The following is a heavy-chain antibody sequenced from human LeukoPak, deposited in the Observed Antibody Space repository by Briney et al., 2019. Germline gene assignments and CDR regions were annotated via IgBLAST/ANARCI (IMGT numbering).Heavy chain of an antibody. J-gene: IGHJ4*02. CDR3: ARVEYSGWNLEY. V-gene: IGHV3-7*01. CDR2: INQGGSVQ. Sequence: GGSLRLPCTASGFTFRSYWMSWVRQAPGKGLEWVANINQGGSVQYYMDSVKGRFTTSRDDAKNSLYVQMNSLRDEDTAVYYCARVEYSGWNLEYWGQGTLVTVSS. CDR1: GFTFRSYW. D-gene: IGHD5-12*01.